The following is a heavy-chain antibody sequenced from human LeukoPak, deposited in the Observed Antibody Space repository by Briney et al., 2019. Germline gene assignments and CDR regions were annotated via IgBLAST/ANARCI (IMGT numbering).Heavy chain of an antibody. CDR2: ISSTGSYI. CDR3: TRVAQSGPTGWFDP. D-gene: IGHD1-1*01. J-gene: IGHJ5*02. CDR1: GFNLNSYM. V-gene: IGHV3-21*01. Sequence: GGSLRLSCAASGFNLNSYMLDWVRQAPGKGLEWVSSISSTGSYIYYADSVKGRFTISRDNPGNVVYLQMDSLRAEDTAIYYCTRVAQSGPTGWFDPWGQGTLVTVSS.